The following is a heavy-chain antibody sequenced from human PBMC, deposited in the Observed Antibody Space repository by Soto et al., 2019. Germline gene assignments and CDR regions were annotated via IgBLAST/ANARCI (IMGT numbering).Heavy chain of an antibody. J-gene: IGHJ4*02. CDR2: FNAGNGNT. Sequence: QVQLVQSGAEEKKPGASVKVSCKASGYTFTGYAMHWVRQAPGQRLEWMGWFNAGNGNTKYSQKFQGRVTITRDTSAGAAYMELSSLSSEDTAVYYCARAVAVPADFDYWGQGTLVTVSS. D-gene: IGHD6-19*01. CDR3: ARAVAVPADFDY. CDR1: GYTFTGYA. V-gene: IGHV1-3*05.